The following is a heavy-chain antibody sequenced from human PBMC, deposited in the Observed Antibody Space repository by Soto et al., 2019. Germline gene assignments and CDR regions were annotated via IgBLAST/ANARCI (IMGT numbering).Heavy chain of an antibody. J-gene: IGHJ6*02. CDR3: AKDRSHPAVAASYYYYGMDV. CDR2: ISYDGSNK. V-gene: IGHV3-30*18. CDR1: GFTFSSYG. Sequence: QVQLVESGGGVVQPGRSLRLSCAASGFTFSSYGMHWVRQAPGKGLEWVAVISYDGSNKYYADSVKGRFTISRDNSKNTLYLQMNSLRAEDTAVYYCAKDRSHPAVAASYYYYGMDVWGQGTTVTVS. D-gene: IGHD2-15*01.